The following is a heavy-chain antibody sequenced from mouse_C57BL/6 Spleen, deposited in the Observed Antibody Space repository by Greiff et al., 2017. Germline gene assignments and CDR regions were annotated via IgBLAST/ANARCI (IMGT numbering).Heavy chain of an antibody. CDR3: AREIYYGSSYGYFDV. J-gene: IGHJ1*03. CDR2: IYPSDSET. Sequence: VQLQQPGAELVRPGSSVKLSCKASGYTFTSYWMDWVKQRPGQGLEWIGNIYPSDSETHYNQKFKDKATLTVDKSSSTAYMQLSSLTSEDSAVYYCAREIYYGSSYGYFDVWGTGTTVTVSS. CDR1: GYTFTSYW. D-gene: IGHD1-1*01. V-gene: IGHV1-61*01.